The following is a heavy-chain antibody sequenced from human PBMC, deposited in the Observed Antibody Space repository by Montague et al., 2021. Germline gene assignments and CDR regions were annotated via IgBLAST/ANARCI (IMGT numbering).Heavy chain of an antibody. CDR3: ARLGVVTGWFDP. D-gene: IGHD2-21*02. J-gene: IGHJ5*02. CDR2: FNHNGST. Sequence: SETLSLTCTVSGGSFSGYNCSWICHCPRNGLELVWEFNHNGSTNSNPSLTSRVTISVYTSKNQFSLKLSSVTAADTAVYYCARLGVVTGWFDPWGQGTLVTVSS. CDR1: GGSFSGYN. V-gene: IGHV4-34*01.